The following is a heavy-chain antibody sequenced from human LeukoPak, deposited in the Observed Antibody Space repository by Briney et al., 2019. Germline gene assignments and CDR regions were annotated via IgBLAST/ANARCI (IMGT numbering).Heavy chain of an antibody. CDR2: ISAYNGNT. D-gene: IGHD1-14*01. Sequence: GASVKVSCKASGYSFTSNVISWVRQAPGQGLEWMGWISAYNGNTNYAQKLQGRVTMTTDTSTSTAYMELRSLRSDGTAVYYCARSSLLTGAAFDYWGQGTLVTVSS. CDR1: GYSFTSNV. J-gene: IGHJ4*02. V-gene: IGHV1-18*01. CDR3: ARSSLLTGAAFDY.